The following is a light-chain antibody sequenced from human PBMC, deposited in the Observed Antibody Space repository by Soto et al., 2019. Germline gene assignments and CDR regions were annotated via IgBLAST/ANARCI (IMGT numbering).Light chain of an antibody. J-gene: IGKJ4*01. V-gene: IGKV1-5*01. CDR2: DAS. CDR1: QSISSW. Sequence: DIQMTQSPSTLSASVGDRVTITCRASQSISSWLAWYQQKPGKAPKLLVYDASTLESGVPSRFGGSGSGTEFTLTISSLQSDDFATYYCQQYRSFSVPFGGGTKLEIK. CDR3: QQYRSFSVP.